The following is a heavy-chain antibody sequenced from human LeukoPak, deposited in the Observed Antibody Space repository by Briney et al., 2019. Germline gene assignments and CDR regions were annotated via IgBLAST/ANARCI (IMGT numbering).Heavy chain of an antibody. J-gene: IGHJ4*02. CDR2: IKHSGSN. CDR1: GGSFSGYY. Sequence: SETLSLICAVYGGSFSGYYWSWIRQHPGKGLEWIGEIKHSGSNNYNPSLKSRVTISVDTSKNQFSLKLSSVTAADTAVYYCARIGYSSGWYCDYWGQGTLVTVSS. CDR3: ARIGYSSGWYCDY. V-gene: IGHV4-34*01. D-gene: IGHD6-19*01.